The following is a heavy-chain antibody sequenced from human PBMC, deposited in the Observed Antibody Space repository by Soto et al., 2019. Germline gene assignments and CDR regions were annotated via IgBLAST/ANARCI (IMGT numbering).Heavy chain of an antibody. V-gene: IGHV4-4*02. CDR3: ARVYYDFWSGYYIDY. CDR2: IYHSGST. Sequence: ASEALSLPCAVSGGSLSRSNWWSWVRQPPGKGLEWIGEIYHSGSTNYNPSLKSRVTISVDKSKNQFSLKLSSVTAADTAVYYCARVYYDFWSGYYIDYWGQGTLVTVSS. J-gene: IGHJ4*02. CDR1: GGSLSRSNW. D-gene: IGHD3-3*01.